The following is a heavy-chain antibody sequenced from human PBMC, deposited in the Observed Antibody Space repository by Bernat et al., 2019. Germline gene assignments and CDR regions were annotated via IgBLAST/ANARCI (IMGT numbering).Heavy chain of an antibody. CDR2: MSADGRNK. D-gene: IGHD2-21*01. V-gene: IGHV3-30*18. Sequence: QVQLVESGGGVVQPGRSLRLSCAASGFTLSSCGMHWVRQTPGRGLEWVAFMSADGRNKYYADSVKGRFTISSDNSKNMLYLQMDSLRVDDTALYYCAKDRLWYSPFEYWGQGTLVTVST. CDR1: GFTLSSCG. CDR3: AKDRLWYSPFEY. J-gene: IGHJ4*02.